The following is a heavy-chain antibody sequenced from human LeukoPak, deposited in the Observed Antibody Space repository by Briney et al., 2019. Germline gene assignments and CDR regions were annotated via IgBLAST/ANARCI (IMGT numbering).Heavy chain of an antibody. V-gene: IGHV4-39*07. J-gene: IGHJ3*02. Sequence: PSETLSLTCTVSGGSISSSSYYWGWIRQPPGKGLEWIGSIYYSGSTYYNPSLKSRVTISVDTSKSQFSLKLRSVTAADTAVYYCARVGGITMIVVLITDAFDIWGQGTMVTVSS. CDR2: IYYSGST. CDR3: ARVGGITMIVVLITDAFDI. CDR1: GGSISSSSYY. D-gene: IGHD3-22*01.